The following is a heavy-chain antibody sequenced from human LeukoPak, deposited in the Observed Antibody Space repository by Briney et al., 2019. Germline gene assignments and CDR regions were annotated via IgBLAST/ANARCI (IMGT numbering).Heavy chain of an antibody. J-gene: IGHJ2*01. CDR1: GFTFSSYW. CDR2: ISYDGSNK. V-gene: IGHV3-30-3*01. CDR3: ARDRGITGTTEPYWYFDL. D-gene: IGHD1-20*01. Sequence: GGSLRLSCAASGFTFSSYWMSWVRQAPGKGLEWVAVISYDGSNKYYADSVKGRFTISRDNSKNTLYLQMNSLRAEDTAVYYCARDRGITGTTEPYWYFDLWGRGTLVTVSS.